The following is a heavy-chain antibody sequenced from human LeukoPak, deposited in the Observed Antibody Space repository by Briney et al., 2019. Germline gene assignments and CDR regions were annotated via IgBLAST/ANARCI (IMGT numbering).Heavy chain of an antibody. Sequence: GGSLRLSCAASGFTFSSYSMSWVRQAPGKRLEWVSVIYSDYDDGHTNYADSVRGRFTISRDNSKNMVYLQMNSLRVEDTAVYYCSKRSGGYYDHWGQGTLVTVSS. D-gene: IGHD3-3*01. V-gene: IGHV3-66*02. CDR1: GFTFSSYS. CDR3: SKRSGGYYDH. CDR2: IYSDYDDGHT. J-gene: IGHJ4*02.